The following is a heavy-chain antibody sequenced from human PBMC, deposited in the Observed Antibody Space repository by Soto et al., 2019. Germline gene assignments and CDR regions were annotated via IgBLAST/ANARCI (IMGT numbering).Heavy chain of an antibody. CDR3: ESGHFYGYAIPCYFDL. V-gene: IGHV3-30*19. J-gene: IGHJ2*01. CDR2: ISGDGTDK. Sequence: QVQLVESGGGVVQPGRSLRLSCAASGFTFSTYGIHWVRQAPGKGLEWVAAISGDGTDKYYADSVNGRFTISRDNSKNTVYMHIDTVSVEDTTVYYCESGHFYGYAIPCYFDLWGRGTMVTVSS. D-gene: IGHD2-8*01. CDR1: GFTFSTYG.